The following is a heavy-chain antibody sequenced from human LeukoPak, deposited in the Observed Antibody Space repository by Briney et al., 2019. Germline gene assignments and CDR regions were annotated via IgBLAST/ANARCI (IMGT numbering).Heavy chain of an antibody. D-gene: IGHD6-13*01. CDR1: GFTFSSYS. V-gene: IGHV3-21*04. CDR2: ISSSSSYI. J-gene: IGHJ4*02. Sequence: GGSLRLSCAASGFTFSSYSMNWVRQAPGKGLEWVSSISSSSSYIYYADSVKGRFTISRDNSKNTLYLQMNSLRAEDTAVYYCAKRNAAGTFDYWGQGTLVTVSS. CDR3: AKRNAAGTFDY.